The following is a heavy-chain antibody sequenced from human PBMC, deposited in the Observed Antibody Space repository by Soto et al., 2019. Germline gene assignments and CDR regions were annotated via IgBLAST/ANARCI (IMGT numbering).Heavy chain of an antibody. J-gene: IGHJ4*02. Sequence: TLSLTCTVSVGSISSGDYYWSWILQPPGKGLEWIGYIYYSGSTYYNPSLKSRVTISVDTSKNQFSLKLSSVTAADTAVYYCARKNVDSSISSFDYWGQGTLVTVSS. V-gene: IGHV4-30-4*01. CDR2: IYYSGST. CDR1: VGSISSGDYY. D-gene: IGHD3-22*01. CDR3: ARKNVDSSISSFDY.